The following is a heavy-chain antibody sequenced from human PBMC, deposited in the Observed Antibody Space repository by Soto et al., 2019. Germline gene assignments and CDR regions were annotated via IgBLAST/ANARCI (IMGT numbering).Heavy chain of an antibody. D-gene: IGHD2-15*01. V-gene: IGHV3-30*03. CDR3: ARSVFIEVEVAAPPPDY. J-gene: IGHJ4*02. CDR2: ISYDGRNK. Sequence: GGSLRLSCAASGFTFNSYGMHWVRQAPDKGLEWVALISYDGRNKYYADSVKGRFTISRDNSKNTLYLQMNSLRAEDTAVYYCARSVFIEVEVAAPPPDYWGQGTLVTVSS. CDR1: GFTFNSYG.